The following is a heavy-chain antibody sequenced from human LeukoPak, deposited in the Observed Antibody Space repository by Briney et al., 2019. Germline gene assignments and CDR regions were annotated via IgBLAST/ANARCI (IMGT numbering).Heavy chain of an antibody. V-gene: IGHV4-59*08. CDR2: IYYTGST. D-gene: IGHD5-18*01. J-gene: IGHJ4*02. CDR1: GGSISSYY. CDR3: AGHFGNRYGLYY. Sequence: SEILSLTCTVSGGSISSYYWSWIRQPPGKGLEWIGYIYYTGSTQYNPSLKSRVTISVDTSKNQFSLKVSSVTAADTAVYYCAGHFGNRYGLYYWGQGAPVTVSS.